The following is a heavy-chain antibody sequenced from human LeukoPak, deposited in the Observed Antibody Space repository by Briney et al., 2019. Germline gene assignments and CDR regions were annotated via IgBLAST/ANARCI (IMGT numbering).Heavy chain of an antibody. V-gene: IGHV3-23*01. J-gene: IGHJ4*02. Sequence: GGSLRLSFAAPGFTLCSYAMSWVRPAPGEGLEWVSAISGSGGSTYYADSVKGRFTISRDNSKNTLYLQMNSLRAEDTAAYYCAKDRSLQNFDYWGQGTLVTVSS. CDR1: GFTLCSYA. CDR2: ISGSGGST. CDR3: AKDRSLQNFDY.